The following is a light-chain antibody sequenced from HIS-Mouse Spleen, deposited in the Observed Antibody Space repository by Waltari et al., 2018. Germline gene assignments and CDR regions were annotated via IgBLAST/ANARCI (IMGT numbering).Light chain of an antibody. CDR2: KDS. J-gene: IGLJ2*01. CDR1: ALPKQY. CDR3: QSADSSGNHRV. V-gene: IGLV3-25*03. Sequence: SYELTQPPSVSVSPGQTARTTCSGDALPKQYAYWYQQKPGQAPVLVIYKDSERPSGIPERFSGSSAGTTGTLTISGVQAEDEADYYCQSADSSGNHRVFGGGTKLTVL.